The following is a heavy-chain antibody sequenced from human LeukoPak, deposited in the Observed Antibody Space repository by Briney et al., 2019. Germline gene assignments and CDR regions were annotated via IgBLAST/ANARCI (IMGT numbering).Heavy chain of an antibody. D-gene: IGHD2-15*01. CDR1: GGSFSGYY. Sequence: SETLSLTCAVYGGSFSGYYWSWIRQPPGKGLEWIGEINHSGSTNYNPSLKSRVIISVDTSKNQFSLKLSSVTAADTAVYYCARGFVVVAATGAFDIWGQGTMVTVSS. V-gene: IGHV4-34*01. J-gene: IGHJ3*02. CDR3: ARGFVVVAATGAFDI. CDR2: INHSGST.